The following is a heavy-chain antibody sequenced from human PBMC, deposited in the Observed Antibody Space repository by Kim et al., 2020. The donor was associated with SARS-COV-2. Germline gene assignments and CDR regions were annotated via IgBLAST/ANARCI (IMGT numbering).Heavy chain of an antibody. V-gene: IGHV3-33*01. D-gene: IGHD3-16*02. CDR3: AMITFGGVIVGFDY. J-gene: IGHJ4*02. Sequence: ANSVTGRFTISRDNSKNTLYLQMNSLRAEDTAVYYCAMITFGGVIVGFDYWGQGTLVTVSS.